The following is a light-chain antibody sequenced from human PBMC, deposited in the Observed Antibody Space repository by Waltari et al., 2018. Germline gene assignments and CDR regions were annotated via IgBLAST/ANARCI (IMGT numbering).Light chain of an antibody. CDR3: QQSYSTPWT. CDR2: AAS. J-gene: IGKJ1*01. Sequence: DIQMTQSPSSLSASVGDRVTITCRANQSISSYLNWYQQKPGKAPKLLIYAASSLQSGVPSRFSGSGSGTDFTLNISSLQPEDFATYYCQQSYSTPWTFGQGTKVEIK. CDR1: QSISSY. V-gene: IGKV1-39*01.